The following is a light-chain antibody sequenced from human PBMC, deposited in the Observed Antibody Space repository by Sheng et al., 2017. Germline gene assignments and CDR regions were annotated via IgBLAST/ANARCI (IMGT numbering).Light chain of an antibody. CDR1: SSDVDTSKY. J-gene: IGLJ3*02. CDR3: TSYGASGM. Sequence: QSALTQPPSASGSLGQSVTISCTGTSSDVDTSKYVSWFQHHPGKAPKLIIYEVNKRPSGVPDRFSGSKSDNTASLTVSGLQAEDEADYYCTSYGASGMFGGGTKLTVL. V-gene: IGLV2-8*01. CDR2: EVN.